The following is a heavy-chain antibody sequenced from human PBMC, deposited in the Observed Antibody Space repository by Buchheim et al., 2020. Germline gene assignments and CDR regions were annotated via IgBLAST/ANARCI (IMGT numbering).Heavy chain of an antibody. D-gene: IGHD6-6*01. J-gene: IGHJ2*01. CDR1: GFTFSSYA. Sequence: QVQLVESGGGVVQPGKSLRLSCAASGFTFSSYALHWVRQAPGKGLEWVAVISFDGNNKYYADSVQGRFTISRDNSKSTVYLQMNSLRAEDTAVYYCARDPDSGIAARPWLWNWYFDLWGRGTL. V-gene: IGHV3-30-3*01. CDR3: ARDPDSGIAARPWLWNWYFDL. CDR2: ISFDGNNK.